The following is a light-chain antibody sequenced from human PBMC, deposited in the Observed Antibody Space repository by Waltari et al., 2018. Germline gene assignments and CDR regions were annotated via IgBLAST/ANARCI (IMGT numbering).Light chain of an antibody. CDR2: KAS. CDR1: QSISSW. V-gene: IGKV1-5*03. CDR3: QQYNTYSGT. Sequence: IQMTQSPSNLSASVGDSVTITCRASQSISSWLAWYQQKPGKAPKLLIDKASSLESGVPSRFSGSGSGTEFTLTISSLQPDDFATYYCQQYNTYSGTFGQGTKVEIK. J-gene: IGKJ1*01.